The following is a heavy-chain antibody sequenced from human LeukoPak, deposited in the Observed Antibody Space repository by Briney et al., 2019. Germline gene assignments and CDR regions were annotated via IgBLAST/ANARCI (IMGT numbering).Heavy chain of an antibody. CDR1: GYTFTSYG. V-gene: IGHV1-18*01. Sequence: GASVKVSCKASGYTFTSYGISWVRQAPGQGLEWMGWISAYNGNTNYAQKLQGRVTMTTDTSTSTAYMELSSLRSEDTAVYYCARDSCSSTSCYVDYWGQGTLVTVSS. D-gene: IGHD2-2*01. CDR2: ISAYNGNT. CDR3: ARDSCSSTSCYVDY. J-gene: IGHJ4*02.